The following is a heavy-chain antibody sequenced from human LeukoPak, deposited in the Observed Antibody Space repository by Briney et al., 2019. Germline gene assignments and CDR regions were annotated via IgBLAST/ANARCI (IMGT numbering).Heavy chain of an antibody. Sequence: PSQTLSLTCTVSSDSITSGTYYWTWIRQHPGKGLEWIGYIYYSGSTYYNPSLKSRVTISVDTSKNQFSLKLSSVTAADTAVYYCARDYYDSSGYYGLGYYYGMDVWGQGTTVTVSS. CDR1: SDSITSGTYY. CDR2: IYYSGST. J-gene: IGHJ6*02. CDR3: ARDYYDSSGYYGLGYYYGMDV. D-gene: IGHD3-22*01. V-gene: IGHV4-30-4*01.